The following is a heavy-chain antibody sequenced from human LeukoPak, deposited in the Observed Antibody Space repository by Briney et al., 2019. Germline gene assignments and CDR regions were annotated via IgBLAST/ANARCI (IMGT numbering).Heavy chain of an antibody. J-gene: IGHJ4*02. CDR2: IYHSGSA. D-gene: IGHD6-19*01. CDR3: ARSVAVAGTFEY. Sequence: PSESLSLTCTVSNDSISSSINCWGWIRQPPGKGLEWIGTIYHSGSAYYNPSLKSQVTISVSTSKNQFSLRLTSVTATDSAVYYCARSVAVAGTFEYWGQGTPVTVSS. CDR1: NDSISSSINC. V-gene: IGHV4-39*01.